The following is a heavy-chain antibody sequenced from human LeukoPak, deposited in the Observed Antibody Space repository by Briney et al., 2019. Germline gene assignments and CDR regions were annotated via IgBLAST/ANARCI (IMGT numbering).Heavy chain of an antibody. V-gene: IGHV4-61*01. Sequence: SETLSLTCTVSGGSISSGSYHWNWIRQPPWKGLEWIGYIYYSGSTKYNPSLKSRVTISVDTSKNQFSLRLTSVTAADTAVYYCAREAYCGADCYSGFDYWGQGTLVTVSS. CDR2: IYYSGST. J-gene: IGHJ4*02. D-gene: IGHD2-21*02. CDR3: AREAYCGADCYSGFDY. CDR1: GGSISSGSYH.